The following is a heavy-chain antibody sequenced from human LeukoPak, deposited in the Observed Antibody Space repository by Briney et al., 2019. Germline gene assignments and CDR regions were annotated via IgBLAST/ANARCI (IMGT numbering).Heavy chain of an antibody. CDR1: GGTFSSYA. V-gene: IGHV1-69*13. CDR3: AHYYDSSGYYAPNYFDY. Sequence: ASVKVSCKASGGTFSSYAISWVRQAPGQGLEWMGGIIPIFGTANYAQKFQGRVTITADESTSTAYMELSSLRSEDTAVYYCAHYYDSSGYYAPNYFDYWGQGTLVTVSS. D-gene: IGHD3-22*01. CDR2: IIPIFGTA. J-gene: IGHJ4*02.